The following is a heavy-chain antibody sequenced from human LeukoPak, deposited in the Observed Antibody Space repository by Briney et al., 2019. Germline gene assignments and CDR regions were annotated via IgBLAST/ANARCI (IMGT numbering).Heavy chain of an antibody. CDR2: IYPRDGST. J-gene: IGHJ4*02. CDR1: GYTFTSNY. Sequence: ASVKVSCKASGYTFTSNYIHWVRQAPGQGLQRMGMIYPRDGSTSYAQKFQGRVTVTRDTSTSTVHMELSGLRSEDTAVYYCARDQEGFDYWGQGTLVTVSS. V-gene: IGHV1-46*01. CDR3: ARDQEGFDY.